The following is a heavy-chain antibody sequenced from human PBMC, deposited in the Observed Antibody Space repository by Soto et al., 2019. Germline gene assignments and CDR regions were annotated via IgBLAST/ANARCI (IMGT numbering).Heavy chain of an antibody. Sequence: GGSLRLYCAASGCTLSRYSMNWVRQAPGKGLEWVSSISSSSSYIYYADSVKGRFTISRDNAKNSLYLQMNSLRAEDTAVYYCARDTHFDYWGQGTLVTVSS. CDR3: ARDTHFDY. CDR2: ISSSSSYI. CDR1: GCTLSRYS. J-gene: IGHJ4*02. V-gene: IGHV3-21*01.